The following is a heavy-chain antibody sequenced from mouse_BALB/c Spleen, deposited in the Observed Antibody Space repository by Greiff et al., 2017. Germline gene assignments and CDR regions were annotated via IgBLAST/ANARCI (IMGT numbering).Heavy chain of an antibody. CDR2: IDPANGNT. J-gene: IGHJ3*01. CDR1: GFNIKDTY. Sequence: EVKLMESGAELVKPGASVKLSCTASGFNIKDTYMHWVKQRPEQGLEWIGRIDPANGNTKYDPKFQGKATITADTYSNTAYLKLSSLTSEDTAVYYCARDYYDYDVFAYWGQGTLVTVSA. D-gene: IGHD2-4*01. CDR3: ARDYYDYDVFAY. V-gene: IGHV14-3*02.